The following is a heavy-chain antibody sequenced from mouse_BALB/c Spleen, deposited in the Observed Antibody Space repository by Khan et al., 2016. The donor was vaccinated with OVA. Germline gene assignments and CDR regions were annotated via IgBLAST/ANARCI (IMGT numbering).Heavy chain of an antibody. Sequence: VELQESGAELARPGASVKMSCKASGYTFTTHTMHWVKQRPGQGLEWIGYINPSNGYTNYNQKFKDKSTLTADKSSSTAYMQLSSLTSDYSAVYYCAREGAYYRSDGWFSYWGQGTLVTVSA. D-gene: IGHD2-14*01. CDR3: AREGAYYRSDGWFSY. V-gene: IGHV1-4*01. J-gene: IGHJ3*01. CDR1: GYTFTTHT. CDR2: INPSNGYT.